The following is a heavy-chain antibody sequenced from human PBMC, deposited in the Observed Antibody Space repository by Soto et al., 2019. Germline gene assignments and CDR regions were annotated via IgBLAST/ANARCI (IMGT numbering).Heavy chain of an antibody. CDR3: AKEHNPVAKDFYYYMDV. Sequence: EVQLVESGGGLVQPGRSLRLCCTASGFTFEDYVIHWVRQAPGKGLEWVSAISWNRGSIGYADAVEGRFSISRDNAKNSVYLQLNSLRPEDTAIYYCAKEHNPVAKDFYYYMDVWGKGTAVTVSS. CDR2: ISWNRGSI. CDR1: GFTFEDYV. J-gene: IGHJ6*03. D-gene: IGHD6-19*01. V-gene: IGHV3-9*01.